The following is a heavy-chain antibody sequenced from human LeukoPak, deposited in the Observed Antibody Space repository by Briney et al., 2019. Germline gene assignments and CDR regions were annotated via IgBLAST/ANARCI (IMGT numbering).Heavy chain of an antibody. Sequence: ASVKVSVRASGYTFTNHAMHWVRQAPGQGLEWMGWIDTANGNTKYLQKFQGRVTITRDTSARIVYMELSSLRFEDTALYYCARPGASSPGNWFASWGQGSLVTVSS. V-gene: IGHV1-3*04. D-gene: IGHD6-13*01. J-gene: IGHJ5*01. CDR3: ARPGASSPGNWFAS. CDR2: IDTANGNT. CDR1: GYTFTNHA.